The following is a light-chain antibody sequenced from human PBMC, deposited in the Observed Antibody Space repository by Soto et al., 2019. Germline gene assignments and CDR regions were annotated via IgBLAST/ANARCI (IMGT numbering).Light chain of an antibody. V-gene: IGLV2-14*03. CDR2: DVT. CDR3: SSYTISSTYV. Sequence: QSVLAQPASVSGSPGQSITISCTGTASDVGGYHYVSWYQQYPGKAPKLMIYDVTNRPSGVSDRFSGSKSGNTASLTISGLQAEEEADYYCSSYTISSTYVFGTGTKVTVL. J-gene: IGLJ1*01. CDR1: ASDVGGYHY.